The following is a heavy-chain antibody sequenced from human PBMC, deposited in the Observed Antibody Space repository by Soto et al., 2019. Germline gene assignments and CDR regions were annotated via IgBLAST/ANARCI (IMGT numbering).Heavy chain of an antibody. V-gene: IGHV3-30-3*01. J-gene: IGHJ2*01. D-gene: IGHD2-21*01. CDR1: GFTFSSYA. CDR2: ISYDGSNK. Sequence: QVQLVESGGGVVQPGRSLRLSCAASGFTFSSYAMHWVRQAPGKGLEWVAVISYDGSNKYYADSVKGRFTIFIDNSKNKLYLQMNSLRLEDTAVYYCARPLWRDHYNCGYFDLWGRGTLVTLSS. CDR3: ARPLWRDHYNCGYFDL.